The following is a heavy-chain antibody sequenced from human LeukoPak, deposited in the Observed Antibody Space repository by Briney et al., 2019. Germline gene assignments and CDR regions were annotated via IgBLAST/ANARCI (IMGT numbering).Heavy chain of an antibody. V-gene: IGHV3-21*01. J-gene: IGHJ4*02. Sequence: PGGSLRLSCAASGFTFSSYSMNWVRQAPGKWLEWVSAISSSSSYIYYADSVKGRFTISRDNAKNSLYLQMNSLRAEDTAVYYCAPHYGDSEEGRGDYWGQGTLVTVSS. CDR2: ISSSSSYI. D-gene: IGHD4-17*01. CDR3: APHYGDSEEGRGDY. CDR1: GFTFSSYS.